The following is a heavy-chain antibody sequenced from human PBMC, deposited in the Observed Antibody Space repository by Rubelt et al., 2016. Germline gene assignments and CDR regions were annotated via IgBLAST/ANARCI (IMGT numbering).Heavy chain of an antibody. J-gene: IGHJ4*02. CDR2: ISYDGSYK. D-gene: IGHD6-13*01. CDR1: GFTFSSYA. Sequence: GGGVVQPGRSLRLSCAASGFTFSSYAMHWVRQAPGKGLEWVAVISYDGSYKYYADSVKGRFTISRDNSKNTLYLQMNSLRAEDTAVYYCAKPEYSSSWYRIDYWGQGTLVTVSS. CDR3: AKPEYSSSWYRIDY. V-gene: IGHV3-30*04.